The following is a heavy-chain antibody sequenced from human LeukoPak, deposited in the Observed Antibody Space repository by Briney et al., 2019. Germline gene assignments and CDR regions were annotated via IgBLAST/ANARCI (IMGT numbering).Heavy chain of an antibody. D-gene: IGHD6-6*01. CDR3: ARTSRASPGWRPRLKNAFDL. Sequence: PGGYLRLSCAASEFTFSSYAMHWVRQAPGKGLEWVASINQDGSAKDSVHSVEGRFIISRDNVKNSLYLQMDSLRAEDTAVYYCARTSRASPGWRPRLKNAFDLWGLGTLVTVSS. CDR2: INQDGSAK. V-gene: IGHV3-7*03. J-gene: IGHJ3*01. CDR1: EFTFSSYA.